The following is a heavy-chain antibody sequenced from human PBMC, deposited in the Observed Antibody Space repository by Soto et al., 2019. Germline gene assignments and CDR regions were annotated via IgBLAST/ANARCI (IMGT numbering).Heavy chain of an antibody. Sequence: QVQLQESGPGLVKPSETLSLTCSVSGGSIDYYYWSWIRQPPGKGLEWIAYVYSSGATNYNPSLKSRATISVDTSNDQFSLKLSSVTAADTAAYYCARDRGPYTGVFGYWGQGTLVTVSS. CDR3: ARDRGPYTGVFGY. J-gene: IGHJ4*02. V-gene: IGHV4-59*01. CDR2: VYSSGAT. CDR1: GGSIDYYY. D-gene: IGHD7-27*01.